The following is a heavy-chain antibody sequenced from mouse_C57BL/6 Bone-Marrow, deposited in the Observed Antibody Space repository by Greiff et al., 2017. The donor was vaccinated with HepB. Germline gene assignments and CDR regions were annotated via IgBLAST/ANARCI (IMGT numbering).Heavy chain of an antibody. J-gene: IGHJ4*01. CDR2: INYDGSST. D-gene: IGHD2-4*01. V-gene: IGHV5-16*01. Sequence: EVQLVESEGGLVQPGSSMKLSCTASGFTFSDYYMAWVRQVPEKGLEWVANINYDGSSTYYLDSLKSRFIISRDNAKNILYLQMSSLKSEDTATYYCARGPIYYDYGYAMDYWGQGTSVTVSS. CDR3: ARGPIYYDYGYAMDY. CDR1: GFTFSDYY.